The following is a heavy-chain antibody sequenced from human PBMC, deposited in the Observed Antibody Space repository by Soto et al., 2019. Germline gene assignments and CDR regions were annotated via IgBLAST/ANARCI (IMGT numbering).Heavy chain of an antibody. D-gene: IGHD3-10*01. CDR3: ARDNPGGSYYLFNY. CDR1: GGTFSSYA. Sequence: ASVKVSCKASGGTFSSYAISWVRQAPGQGLEWMGGIIPIFGTANFAQKFQGRVTFTADESTSTAYMELSSLRSEDTAVYYCARDNPGGSYYLFNYWGQGTLVTVSS. V-gene: IGHV1-69*13. CDR2: IIPIFGTA. J-gene: IGHJ4*02.